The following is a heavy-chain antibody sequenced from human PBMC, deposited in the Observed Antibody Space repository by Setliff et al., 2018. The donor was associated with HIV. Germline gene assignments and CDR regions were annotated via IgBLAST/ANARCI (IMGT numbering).Heavy chain of an antibody. Sequence: PGGSLRLSCAASGFTFSYFSMTWVRQAPGKGLEWVSSISSSSSYISYTDSVKGRFTISRDNSKDTLYLQMNSLRAEDTAIYYCARAYYYDSSGYPTSYYFDYWGQGALVTVSS. D-gene: IGHD3-22*01. J-gene: IGHJ4*02. CDR3: ARAYYYDSSGYPTSYYFDY. V-gene: IGHV3-21*01. CDR2: ISSSSSYI. CDR1: GFTFSYFS.